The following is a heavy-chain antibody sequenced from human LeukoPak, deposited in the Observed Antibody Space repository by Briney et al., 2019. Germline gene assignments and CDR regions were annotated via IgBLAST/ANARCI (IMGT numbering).Heavy chain of an antibody. CDR2: ISYDGSNK. V-gene: IGHV3-30-3*01. CDR3: ARDMDLIAAAGAFDI. CDR1: GFTFSSNA. D-gene: IGHD6-13*01. Sequence: GGSLRLSCAASGFTFSSNAMYWVRQAPGKGLEWVAVISYDGSNKYYADSVKGRFTISRDNAKNSLYLQVNSLGAEDTAVYYCARDMDLIAAAGAFDIWGQGTMVTVSS. J-gene: IGHJ3*02.